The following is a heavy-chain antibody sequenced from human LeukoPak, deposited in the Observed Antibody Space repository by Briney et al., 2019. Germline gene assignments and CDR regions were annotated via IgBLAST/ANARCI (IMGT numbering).Heavy chain of an antibody. D-gene: IGHD3-22*01. CDR1: GVSISSSSYY. CDR3: ARQTYYYDSSGHPYWYFDL. V-gene: IGHV4-39*01. Sequence: SETLSLTCTVSGVSISSSSYYWGWIRQPPGKGLEWIGTIYYSGSTYYNPSLKSRLTMSVDTSKNQFSLKLSSVTVADTAVYYCARQTYYYDSSGHPYWYFDLWGRGTLVTVSS. CDR2: IYYSGST. J-gene: IGHJ2*01.